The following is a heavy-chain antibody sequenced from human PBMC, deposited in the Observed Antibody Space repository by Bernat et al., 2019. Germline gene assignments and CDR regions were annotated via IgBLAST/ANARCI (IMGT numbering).Heavy chain of an antibody. Sequence: QVQLVESGGGLVKPGGSLRLSCAASGFTFSDYYMSWIRQAPGKGLEWVAVIWYDGSNKYYADSVKGRFTISRDNSKNTLYLQMNSLRAEDTAVYYCARDSSKLGPFDYWGQGTLVTVSS. J-gene: IGHJ4*02. CDR3: ARDSSKLGPFDY. CDR1: GFTFSDYY. D-gene: IGHD6-13*01. CDR2: IWYDGSNK. V-gene: IGHV3-33*08.